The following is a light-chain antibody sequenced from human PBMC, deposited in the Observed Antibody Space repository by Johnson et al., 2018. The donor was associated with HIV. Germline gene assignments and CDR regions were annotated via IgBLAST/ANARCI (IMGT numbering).Light chain of an antibody. CDR1: SSNIGNNY. Sequence: QSVLTQPPSVSAAPGQKVTISCSGSSSNIGNNYVSWYQHLPGTAPKLLICENNKRPSGIPDRFSGSKSGTSATLGITGLQTGDEADYYCGTWDSSLGAWVFGTGTKVTVL. CDR3: GTWDSSLGAWV. V-gene: IGLV1-51*02. J-gene: IGLJ1*01. CDR2: ENN.